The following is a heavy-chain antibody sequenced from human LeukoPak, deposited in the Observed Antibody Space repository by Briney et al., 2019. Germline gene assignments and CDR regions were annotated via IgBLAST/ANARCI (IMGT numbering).Heavy chain of an antibody. CDR1: GYTFTSYG. D-gene: IGHD2-2*01. CDR2: ISAYNSNT. CDR3: ARDCSSTSCYSWHYYYYGMDV. V-gene: IGHV1-18*01. J-gene: IGHJ6*02. Sequence: ASVKVSCKASGYTFTSYGISWVRQAPGQGLEWMGWISAYNSNTNYAQKLQGRVTMTTDTSTSTAYMELRSLRSDDTAVYYCARDCSSTSCYSWHYYYYGMDVWGQGTTVTVSS.